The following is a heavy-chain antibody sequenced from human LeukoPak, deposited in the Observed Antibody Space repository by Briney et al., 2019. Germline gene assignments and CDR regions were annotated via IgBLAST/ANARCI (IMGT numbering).Heavy chain of an antibody. CDR2: FDPEDGET. Sequence: SVKVSCKVSGYTLTELSMHWVRQAPGKGLEWMGGFDPEDGETIYAQKFQGRVTMTEDTSTDTAYMELSSLRSEDTAVYYCATVPLEWNGLRRYYYGSGSRGALDYWGQGTLVTVSS. CDR1: GYTLTELS. V-gene: IGHV1-24*01. CDR3: ATVPLEWNGLRRYYYGSGSRGALDY. J-gene: IGHJ4*02. D-gene: IGHD3-10*01.